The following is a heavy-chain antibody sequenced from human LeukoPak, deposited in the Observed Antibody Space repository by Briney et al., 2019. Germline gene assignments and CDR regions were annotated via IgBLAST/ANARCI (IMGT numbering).Heavy chain of an antibody. V-gene: IGHV4-39*01. CDR1: GGSISSRSYY. CDR3: ARHNWDSGSYSDY. Sequence: SETLSLTCTVSGGSISSRSYYWGWIRQPPGKGLEWIGSIYYSGSTYYNPSLKSRDTIYVDTSKNQLSLKLSSVTAADTAVYYCARHNWDSGSYSDYWGQGTLVTVSS. D-gene: IGHD1-26*01. J-gene: IGHJ4*02. CDR2: IYYSGST.